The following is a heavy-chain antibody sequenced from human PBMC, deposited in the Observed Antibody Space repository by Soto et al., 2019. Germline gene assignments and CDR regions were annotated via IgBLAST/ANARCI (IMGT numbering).Heavy chain of an antibody. CDR3: AMEWSVYYYGMDV. CDR2: ISSSSSTI. Sequence: PGGSLRLSCAASGFTFSSYSMNWVRQTPGKGLEWVSYISSSSSTIYYADSVKGRFTISRDNAKNSLYLQMNSLRDEDTAVYYCAMEWSVYYYGMDVWGQGTTVTVSS. V-gene: IGHV3-48*02. D-gene: IGHD3-3*01. CDR1: GFTFSSYS. J-gene: IGHJ6*02.